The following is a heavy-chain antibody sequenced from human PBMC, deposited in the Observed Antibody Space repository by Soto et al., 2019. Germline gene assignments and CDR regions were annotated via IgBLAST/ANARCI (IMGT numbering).Heavy chain of an antibody. CDR2: IYSGGST. Sequence: EVQLVETGGGLIQPGGSLRLSCAASGFTVSNNYMSWVRQAPGKGLEWVSLIYSGGSTYYADSVKGRFAISRDNSKNTLYLQMNSLRAEDTAVYYCATYSSLDYWGQGTLVTVSS. CDR3: ATYSSLDY. D-gene: IGHD6-13*01. J-gene: IGHJ4*02. CDR1: GFTVSNNY. V-gene: IGHV3-53*02.